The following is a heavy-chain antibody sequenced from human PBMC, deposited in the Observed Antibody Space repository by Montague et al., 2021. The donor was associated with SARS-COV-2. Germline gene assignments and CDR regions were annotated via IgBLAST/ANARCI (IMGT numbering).Heavy chain of an antibody. D-gene: IGHD1-26*01. CDR3: ARVTWPVPVGGTFGAFDV. V-gene: IGHV4-34*01. CDR1: GGSLSGSW. Sequence: SETLSLTCAVYGGSLSGSWWSWIRQSPGQGLEWIGEIYDSGRAXXXPSXXXRVTMSVDTSKNQFSLKLNSLTAADTAIYYCARVTWPVPVGGTFGAFDVWGQGTVVTVSS. CDR2: IYDSGRA. J-gene: IGHJ3*01.